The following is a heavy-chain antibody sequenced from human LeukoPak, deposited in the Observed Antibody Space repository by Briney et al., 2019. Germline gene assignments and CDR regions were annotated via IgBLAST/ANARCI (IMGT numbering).Heavy chain of an antibody. CDR3: VRERLYSSSWGFQF. D-gene: IGHD6-13*01. CDR2: FYSSVST. CDR1: GFSITTGYY. J-gene: IGHJ1*01. V-gene: IGHV4-4*07. Sequence: SENLSLTCSVSGFSITTGYYWAWIRQSAGKGLEWIGRFYSSVSTNYNPSLKSRVSMSVDTSKNLFFLNLTSVTAADTGVYFCVRERLYSSSWGFQFWGQGALVSVS.